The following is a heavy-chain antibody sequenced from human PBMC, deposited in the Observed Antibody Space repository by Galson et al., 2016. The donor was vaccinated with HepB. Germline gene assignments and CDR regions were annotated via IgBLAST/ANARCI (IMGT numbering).Heavy chain of an antibody. V-gene: IGHV1-18*01. CDR1: GYPFTSFG. J-gene: IGHJ6*04. CDR3: ARSLVPSFGMDV. D-gene: IGHD2-8*02. Sequence: SVKVSCKASGYPFTSFGISWVRQAPGQGLEWMGWINVFNGHTNYAQKLQGRVTMTTETSTSTSYMELRSLRSDDTAVYYCARSLVPSFGMDVWGKGTTVTVSS. CDR2: INVFNGHT.